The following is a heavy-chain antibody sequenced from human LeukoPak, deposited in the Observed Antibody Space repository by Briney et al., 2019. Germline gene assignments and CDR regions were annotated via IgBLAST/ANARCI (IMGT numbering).Heavy chain of an antibody. Sequence: GGSLRLSCAASGFTVSSNYMSWVRQAPGKGLEWVSVIYSGGSTYYADSVKGRFTISRDNSKNTLYLQMNSLRAEDTAVYYCAREGNYDSSGYKPGGYWGQGTLVTVSS. CDR3: AREGNYDSSGYKPGGY. CDR2: IYSGGST. CDR1: GFTVSSNY. V-gene: IGHV3-66*01. D-gene: IGHD3-22*01. J-gene: IGHJ4*02.